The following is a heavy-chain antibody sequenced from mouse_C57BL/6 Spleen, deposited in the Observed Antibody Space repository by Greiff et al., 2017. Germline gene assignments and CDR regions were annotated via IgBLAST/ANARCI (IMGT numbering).Heavy chain of an antibody. Sequence: VKLMESGPELVKPGASVKISCKASGYAFSSSWMNWVKQRPGKGLEWIGRIYPGDGDTNYNGKFKGKATLTADKSSSTAYMQLSSLTSEDSAVYFCARSRELITLDDWGQGTTLTVSA. CDR2: IYPGDGDT. CDR1: GYAFSSSW. V-gene: IGHV1-82*01. J-gene: IGHJ2*01. CDR3: ARSRELITLDD. D-gene: IGHD2-4*01.